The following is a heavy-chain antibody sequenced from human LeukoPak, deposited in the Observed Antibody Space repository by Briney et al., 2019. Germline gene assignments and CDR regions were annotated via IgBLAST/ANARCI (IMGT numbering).Heavy chain of an antibody. D-gene: IGHD6-19*01. Sequence: SETLSLTCAVYGGSFSGYYWSWIRQPPGKGLEWIGEINHSGSTNYNPSLKSRVTISVDTSKNQFSLKLSSVTAADTAVYYCARDVGVLRHRWLVRSGSFDYWGQGTLVTVSS. J-gene: IGHJ4*02. CDR1: GGSFSGYY. CDR3: ARDVGVLRHRWLVRSGSFDY. V-gene: IGHV4-34*01. CDR2: INHSGST.